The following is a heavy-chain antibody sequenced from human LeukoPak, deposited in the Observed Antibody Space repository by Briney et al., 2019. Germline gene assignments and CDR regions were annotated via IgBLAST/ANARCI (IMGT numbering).Heavy chain of an antibody. CDR2: INPSGGST. D-gene: IGHD1-26*01. CDR1: GGTFSSYA. Sequence: VASVKVSCKASGGTFSSYAISWVRQAPGQGLEWMGIINPSGGSTSYAQKFQGRVTMTRDTSTSTVYMELSSPRSEDTAVYYCASVTGPSGAEGFDPWGQGTLVTVSS. CDR3: ASVTGPSGAEGFDP. V-gene: IGHV1-46*01. J-gene: IGHJ5*02.